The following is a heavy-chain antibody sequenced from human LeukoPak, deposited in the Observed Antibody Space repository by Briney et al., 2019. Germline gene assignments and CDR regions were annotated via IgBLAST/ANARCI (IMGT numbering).Heavy chain of an antibody. Sequence: QPGRSLRLSCTASGFTFSSYGIHWVRQAPGKGLEWVAVIWYDGSDKYYADSVKGRFTISRDNSKNTLYLQMGSLRAEDTAVYYCARASHPHTAYYGMDVWGQGTTVTVSS. CDR2: IWYDGSDK. V-gene: IGHV3-33*08. D-gene: IGHD4-17*01. CDR3: ARASHPHTAYYGMDV. J-gene: IGHJ6*02. CDR1: GFTFSSYG.